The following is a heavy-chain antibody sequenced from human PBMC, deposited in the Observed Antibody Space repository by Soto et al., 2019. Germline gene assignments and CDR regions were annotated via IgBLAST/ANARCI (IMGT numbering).Heavy chain of an antibody. CDR1: GASITTYY. J-gene: IGHJ4*02. D-gene: IGHD6-19*01. CDR3: ARRLFGSGWTLDS. V-gene: IGHV4-59*13. CDR2: AYHTGST. Sequence: SETLSLTCDVSGASITTYYWSWIRQAPGKGLEWIGNAYHTGSTDYSSSLRSRVTISVDTSKNQFSLSMNSVAAADTAVYHCARRLFGSGWTLDSWGQGALVTVSS.